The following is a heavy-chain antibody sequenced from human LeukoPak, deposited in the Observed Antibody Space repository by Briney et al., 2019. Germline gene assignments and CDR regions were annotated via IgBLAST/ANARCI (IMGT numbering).Heavy chain of an antibody. CDR1: GGSISSYY. V-gene: IGHV4-4*07. J-gene: IGHJ6*03. Sequence: SETLSLTCTVSGGSISSYYWSWIRQPAGKGLEWIGRIYTSGSANYNPSLKSRVTMSVDTSKNQFPLKLSSVTAADTAVYYCSRRVQVNYVGLFGEDNHYYYMDAWAKGTTVIVS. D-gene: IGHD3-10*01. CDR2: IYTSGSA. CDR3: SRRVQVNYVGLFGEDNHYYYMDA.